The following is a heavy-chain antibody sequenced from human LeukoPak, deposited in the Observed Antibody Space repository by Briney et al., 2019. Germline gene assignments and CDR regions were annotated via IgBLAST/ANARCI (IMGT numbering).Heavy chain of an antibody. Sequence: GGSLRPSCAASGFTFSGSAMHWVRQASGKGLEWVGRIRSKANSYATAYAASVKGRFTISRDDSKNTAYLQMNSLKTEDTAVYYCTRHAGYDSSGYYTGYWGQGNLVTVSS. D-gene: IGHD3-22*01. J-gene: IGHJ4*02. CDR3: TRHAGYDSSGYYTGY. CDR1: GFTFSGSA. V-gene: IGHV3-73*01. CDR2: IRSKANSYAT.